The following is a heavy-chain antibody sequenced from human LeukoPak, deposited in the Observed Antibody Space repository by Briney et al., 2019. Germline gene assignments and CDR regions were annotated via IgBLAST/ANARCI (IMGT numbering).Heavy chain of an antibody. J-gene: IGHJ4*02. CDR3: ARAPKDFWSGHEYYFDY. Sequence: ASVKVSCKASGYTFTGYYMHWVRQAPGQGLEWMGWISAYNGNTNYAQNLQGRVTMTTDTSTSTAYMELRSLRSDDTAVFYCARAPKDFWSGHEYYFDYWGQGTLVTVSS. D-gene: IGHD3-3*01. CDR2: ISAYNGNT. V-gene: IGHV1-18*04. CDR1: GYTFTGYY.